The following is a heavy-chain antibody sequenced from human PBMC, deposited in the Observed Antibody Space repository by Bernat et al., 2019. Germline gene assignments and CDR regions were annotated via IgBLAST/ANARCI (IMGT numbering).Heavy chain of an antibody. CDR1: GFTFSSYA. J-gene: IGHJ4*02. D-gene: IGHD3-22*01. CDR3: ARDHRYYYDSSGYYPTDDY. V-gene: IGHV3-30-3*01. Sequence: QVQLVESGGAVVQPGRSLRLSCAASGFTFSSYAMHWVRQAPGKGLEWVAVISYDGSNKYYADSVKGRFTISRDNSKNTLYLQMNSLRAEDTAVYYCARDHRYYYDSSGYYPTDDYWGQGTLVTVSS. CDR2: ISYDGSNK.